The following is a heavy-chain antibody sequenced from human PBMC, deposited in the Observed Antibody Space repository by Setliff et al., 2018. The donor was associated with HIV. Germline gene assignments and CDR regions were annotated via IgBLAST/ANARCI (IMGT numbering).Heavy chain of an antibody. CDR1: TFDDYA. V-gene: IGHV3-43D*03. CDR3: AALGYSSTWNY. Sequence: TFDDYAMHWVRQAPGKGLEWVSFISWDGGSSDYADSVKGRFTISRDNSKSSLFLQMDSLRAEDTAFYYCAALGYSSTWNYWGQGTLVTVSS. D-gene: IGHD6-13*01. J-gene: IGHJ4*02. CDR2: ISWDGGSS.